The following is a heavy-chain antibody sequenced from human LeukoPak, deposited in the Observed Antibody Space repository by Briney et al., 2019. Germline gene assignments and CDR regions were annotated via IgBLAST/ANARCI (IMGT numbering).Heavy chain of an antibody. D-gene: IGHD5-24*01. J-gene: IGHJ4*02. V-gene: IGHV4-34*01. CDR2: IYYSGST. Sequence: PSETLSLTCAVYGGSFSGFYWSWIRQPPGKGLEWIGSIYYSGSTYYNPSLKSRVTISVDTSKNQFSLKLSSVTAADTAVYYCARSRDGYNIDYWGQGTLVTVSS. CDR3: ARSRDGYNIDY. CDR1: GGSFSGFY.